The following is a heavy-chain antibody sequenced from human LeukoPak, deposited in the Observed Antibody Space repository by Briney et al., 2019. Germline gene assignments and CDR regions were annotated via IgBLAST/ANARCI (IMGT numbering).Heavy chain of an antibody. D-gene: IGHD3-22*01. CDR2: IWYDGSNK. CDR3: AKDVSDYYDSSGQPPGDY. J-gene: IGHJ4*02. CDR1: GCTLSIYG. Sequence: GGSLRLSCAASGCTLSIYGMHWVRQAPGKGLEWVAVIWYDGSNKYYADSVKGRSTISRDNSKNTLYLQMNRLRAEDTAVYYCAKDVSDYYDSSGQPPGDYWGQGTLVTVSS. V-gene: IGHV3-33*06.